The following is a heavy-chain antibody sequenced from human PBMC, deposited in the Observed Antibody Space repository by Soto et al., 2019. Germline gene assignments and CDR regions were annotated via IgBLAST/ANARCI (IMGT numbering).Heavy chain of an antibody. J-gene: IGHJ4*02. V-gene: IGHV4-34*01. CDR2: INHSGST. D-gene: IGHD3-3*01. CDR3: ARDPGGTDFAEWTYYFDY. Sequence: PSETLSLTCAVYGGSFSGYYWTWIRQPPGTGLEWIGEINHSGSTNYNPSLKSRVTISVDTSKNQFSLRAEDTAVYYCARDPGGTDFAEWTYYFDYWGQGTLVTVSS. CDR1: GGSFSGYY.